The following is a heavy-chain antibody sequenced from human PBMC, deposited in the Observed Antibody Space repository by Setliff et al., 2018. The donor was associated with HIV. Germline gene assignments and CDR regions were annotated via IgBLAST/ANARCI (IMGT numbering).Heavy chain of an antibody. D-gene: IGHD6-13*01. CDR1: GGSISSSSYY. Sequence: SETLSLTCTVSGGSISSSSYYWGWIRQPPGKGLEWIGSIYSSGSPSYNPSLSSRLTISVDTSKNHVFLRLSSVTAADTGVYYCARHRDPPGTSWIFYYYYMDLWGAGTTVTVSS. V-gene: IGHV4-39*01. J-gene: IGHJ6*03. CDR2: IYSSGSP. CDR3: ARHRDPPGTSWIFYYYYMDL.